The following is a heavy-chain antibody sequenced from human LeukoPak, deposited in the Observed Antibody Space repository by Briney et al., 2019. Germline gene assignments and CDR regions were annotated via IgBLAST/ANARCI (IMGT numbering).Heavy chain of an antibody. CDR1: GYTFTSYG. D-gene: IGHD3-10*01. V-gene: IGHV1-18*01. CDR2: INGYNGNT. CDR3: ARLTMVRGTIEAIGGIRYMDV. Sequence: GASVKVSCKASGYTFTSYGVNWARQAPREGLEWMGWINGYNGNTNYAQKFQDRVTMTTDTSTKTAYMGLRSLRSDDTAVYYCARLTMVRGTIEAIGGIRYMDVWGQRTTVTISS. J-gene: IGHJ6*03.